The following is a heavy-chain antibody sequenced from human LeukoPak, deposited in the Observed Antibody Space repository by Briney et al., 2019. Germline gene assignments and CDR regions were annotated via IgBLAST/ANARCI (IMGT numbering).Heavy chain of an antibody. CDR3: ARAGYYGSWRPENWFDP. V-gene: IGHV4-38-2*02. CDR1: GYSISSGYY. Sequence: PSETLSLTCTVSGYSISSGYYWGWIRQPPGKGLEWIGSIYHSGSTYYNPSLKSRVTISVDTSKNQFSLKLSSVTAADTAVYYCARAGYYGSWRPENWFDPWGQGTLVTVSS. CDR2: IYHSGST. D-gene: IGHD3-10*01. J-gene: IGHJ5*02.